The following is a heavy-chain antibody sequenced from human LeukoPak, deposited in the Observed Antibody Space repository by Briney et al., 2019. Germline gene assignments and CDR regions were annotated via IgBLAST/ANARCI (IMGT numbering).Heavy chain of an antibody. V-gene: IGHV4-38-2*02. Sequence: SETLSLTCTVSGYSISSGYYWGWIRQPPGKGLEWIGSIYPSGSTYYNPSLKSRVTISVDTSKNQFSLKLSSVTAADTAVYYCARMGSGAFDIWGQGTMVTVSS. CDR3: ARMGSGAFDI. CDR2: IYPSGST. D-gene: IGHD3-16*01. CDR1: GYSISSGYY. J-gene: IGHJ3*02.